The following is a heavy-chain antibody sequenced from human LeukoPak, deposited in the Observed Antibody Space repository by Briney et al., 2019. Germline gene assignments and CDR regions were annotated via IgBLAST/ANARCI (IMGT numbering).Heavy chain of an antibody. CDR2: ISYDGSNK. CDR1: GFTFSSYA. J-gene: IGHJ5*02. Sequence: SGRSLRLSCAASGFTFSSYAMHWVRQAPGKGLEWVAVISYDGSNKYYADSVKGRFTISRDNSKNTLYLQMNSLRAEDTAVYYCARGPRSWGRGDWFDPWGQGTLVTVSS. V-gene: IGHV3-30-3*01. CDR3: ARGPRSWGRGDWFDP. D-gene: IGHD2-15*01.